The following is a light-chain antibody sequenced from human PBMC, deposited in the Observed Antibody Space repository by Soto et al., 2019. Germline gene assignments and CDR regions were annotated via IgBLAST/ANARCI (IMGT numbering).Light chain of an antibody. V-gene: IGKV3-20*01. CDR2: GIS. J-gene: IGKJ2*01. CDR3: QQYGSSPYT. CDR1: ERVDSSY. Sequence: EIVLTQSPGTLSMAPGERATVSCRASERVDSSYLAWYQQKPGQAPRLVMYGISNSATGIPDRFSGSGSGADFSLTISRLEPEDFAVYYCQQYGSSPYTFGQGTKLEIK.